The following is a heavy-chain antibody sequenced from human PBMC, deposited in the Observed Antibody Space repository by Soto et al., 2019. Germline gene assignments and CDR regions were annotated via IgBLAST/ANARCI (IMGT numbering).Heavy chain of an antibody. CDR3: ARVRAARPGERWFDP. CDR2: ISAYNGNT. V-gene: IGHV1-18*04. CDR1: GYTFTSYG. D-gene: IGHD6-6*01. J-gene: IGHJ5*02. Sequence: ASLKVSCKSSGYTFTSYGISWVRQAPGQGLEWMGWISAYNGNTNYAQKLQGRVTMTTDTSTSTAYMELRSLRSDDTAVYYCARVRAARPGERWFDPWGQGTLVNVSS.